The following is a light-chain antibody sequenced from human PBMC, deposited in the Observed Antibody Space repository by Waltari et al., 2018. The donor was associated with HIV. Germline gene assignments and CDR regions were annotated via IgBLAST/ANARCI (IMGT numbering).Light chain of an antibody. CDR2: WAS. J-gene: IGKJ4*01. CDR3: QQFSLSPPLT. Sequence: DIVMTQSTDSLAVSLGARATINCRSSQSLLNRSNNKNRLAWYHQKPGQPPKLLISWASTRESGVAYRLSGSGSGTDFTLTINSLQAEDVAVYYCQQFSLSPPLTFGGGTKVEI. CDR1: QSLLNRSNNKNR. V-gene: IGKV4-1*01.